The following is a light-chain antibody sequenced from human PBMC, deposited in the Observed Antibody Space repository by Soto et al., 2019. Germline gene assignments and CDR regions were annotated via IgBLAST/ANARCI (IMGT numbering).Light chain of an antibody. J-gene: IGLJ3*02. CDR3: CSYTDITTSVV. V-gene: IGLV2-23*01. CDR2: EGT. CDR1: SSDVGSYNL. Sequence: QSALTQPASVSGSPGQSITISCTGTSSDVGSYNLVTWYQQLPGKAPKLIIYEGTKRPSGVSSRFFGSKSGNTAFLTVSRLQAEDEADYYCCSYTDITTSVVFGRGTKLTVL.